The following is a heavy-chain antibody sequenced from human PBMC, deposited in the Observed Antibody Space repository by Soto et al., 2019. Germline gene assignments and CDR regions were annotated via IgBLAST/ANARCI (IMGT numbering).Heavy chain of an antibody. CDR2: IYYSGST. CDR1: GGSISSSSYD. CDR3: ARLGSGSGSRYYYYYYMDV. D-gene: IGHD3-10*01. Sequence: PSDTLSLTCTVSGGSISSSSYDVGWIRQPPGKGLEWIGSIYYSGSTYYNPSLKSRVTISVDTSKNQFSLKLSSVTAADTAVYYCARLGSGSGSRYYYYYYMDVWGKGTTVTVSS. J-gene: IGHJ6*03. V-gene: IGHV4-39*01.